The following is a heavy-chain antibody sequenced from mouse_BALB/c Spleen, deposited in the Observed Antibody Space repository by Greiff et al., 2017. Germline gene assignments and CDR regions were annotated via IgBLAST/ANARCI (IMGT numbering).Heavy chain of an antibody. J-gene: IGHJ3*01. CDR2: ISYSGST. CDR1: GYSITSDYA. CDR3: ARSRGYDGVWFAY. V-gene: IGHV3-2*02. D-gene: IGHD2-2*01. Sequence: EVQLQESGPGLVKPSQSLSLTCTVTGYSITSDYAWNWIRQFPGNKLEWMGYISYSGSTSYNPSLKSRISITRDTSKNQFFLQLNSVTTEDTATYYCARSRGYDGVWFAYWGQGTLVTVSA.